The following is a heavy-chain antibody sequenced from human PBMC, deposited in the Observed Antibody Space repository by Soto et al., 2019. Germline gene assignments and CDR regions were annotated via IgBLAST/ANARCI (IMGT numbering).Heavy chain of an antibody. J-gene: IGHJ6*02. Sequence: GGSVRLSCAAPGFTFSSYSMNWVRQAPGKGLEWVSYISSRSSTIYYADSVKGRFTISRDNAKNSLYLQMNSLRDEDTAVYYCARDAGFWGGYYRGIYYYYGMDVWGQGSTVTVSS. CDR3: ARDAGFWGGYYRGIYYYYGMDV. CDR1: GFTFSSYS. D-gene: IGHD3-3*01. V-gene: IGHV3-48*02. CDR2: ISSRSSTI.